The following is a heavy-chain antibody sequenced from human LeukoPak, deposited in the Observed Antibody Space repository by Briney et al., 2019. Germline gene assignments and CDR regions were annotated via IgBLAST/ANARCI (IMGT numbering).Heavy chain of an antibody. D-gene: IGHD3-22*01. V-gene: IGHV1-2*02. CDR1: GYRFSDNY. Sequence: ASVKVSRKASGYRFSDNYVHWVRQAPGQGLEYVGWINPKSGDTNFSQRFKGRVTMTSDTSISTVYLEMRKLRSDDTAVYFCARGKDDSTGHYDAFDIWGHGTMVTVSS. J-gene: IGHJ3*02. CDR3: ARGKDDSTGHYDAFDI. CDR2: INPKSGDT.